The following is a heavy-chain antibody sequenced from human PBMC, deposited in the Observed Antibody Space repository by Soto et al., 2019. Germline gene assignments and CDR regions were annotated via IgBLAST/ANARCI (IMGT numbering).Heavy chain of an antibody. CDR1: GFRFSDSG. CDR3: SNTDYGDYVGDY. J-gene: IGHJ4*02. CDR2: ISYDGNHK. D-gene: IGHD4-17*01. V-gene: IGHV3-30*18. Sequence: QVQLVESGGGVVQPGRSLRLSCAASGFRFSDSGMHWIRQAPGKGLEWAAFISYDGNHKFYAESVKGRFTISRDNVKNTVYLQMNSLRSEDTALYYCSNTDYGDYVGDYWGQGNLVTVSS.